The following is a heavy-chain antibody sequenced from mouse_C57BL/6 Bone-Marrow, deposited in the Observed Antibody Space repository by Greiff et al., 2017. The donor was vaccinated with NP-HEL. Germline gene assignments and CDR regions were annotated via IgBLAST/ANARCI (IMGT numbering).Heavy chain of an antibody. J-gene: IGHJ1*03. CDR1: GFTFSDYY. Sequence: EVQRVESEGGLVQPGSSMKLSCTASGFTFSDYYMAWVRQVPEKGLEWVANINYDGSSTYYLDSLKSRFIISRDNAKNILYLQMSSLKSEDTATDYCARGATVVAHWYFDVWGTGTTVTVSS. CDR3: ARGATVVAHWYFDV. CDR2: INYDGSST. D-gene: IGHD1-1*01. V-gene: IGHV5-16*01.